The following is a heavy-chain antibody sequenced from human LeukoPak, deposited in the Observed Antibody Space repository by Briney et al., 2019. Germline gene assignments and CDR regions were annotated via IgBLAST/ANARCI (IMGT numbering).Heavy chain of an antibody. Sequence: SETLSLTCTVSGGSISSSSYYWGWIRQPPGKGLEWIGSIYYSGSTYYNPSLKSRVTISVDTSKNQFSLKLSSVTAADTAVYYCAGGSGGWSYYFDYWGQGTLVTVSS. D-gene: IGHD6-19*01. CDR2: IYYSGST. V-gene: IGHV4-39*01. CDR1: GGSISSSSYY. CDR3: AGGSGGWSYYFDY. J-gene: IGHJ4*02.